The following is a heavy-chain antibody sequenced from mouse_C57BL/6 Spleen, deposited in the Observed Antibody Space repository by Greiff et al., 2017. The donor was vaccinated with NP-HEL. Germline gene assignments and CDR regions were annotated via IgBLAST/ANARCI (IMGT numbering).Heavy chain of an antibody. J-gene: IGHJ2*01. CDR2: IDPSDSYT. Sequence: QVQLQQPGAELVMPGASVKLSCKASGYTFTSYWMHWVKQRPGQGLEWIGEIDPSDSYTNYNQKFKGKSTLTVDKSSSTAYMQLSSLTSEDAAVYYCALRASTVVEVGFDYWGQGTTLTVSS. D-gene: IGHD1-1*01. V-gene: IGHV1-69*01. CDR3: ALRASTVVEVGFDY. CDR1: GYTFTSYW.